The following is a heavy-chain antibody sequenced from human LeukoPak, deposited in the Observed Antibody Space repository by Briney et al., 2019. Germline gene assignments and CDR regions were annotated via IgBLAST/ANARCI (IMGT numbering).Heavy chain of an antibody. Sequence: GGSLRLSCAASGFTFSTYWMAWVREAPGKGLEWVANIKGDESAKHQADSVKGRFTISRDNAQNSVYLQMSNLRGEDTAVYYCARDVGGSLDYWGQGTLVTVSS. CDR3: ARDVGGSLDY. D-gene: IGHD1-26*01. CDR2: IKGDESAK. CDR1: GFTFSTYW. V-gene: IGHV3-7*01. J-gene: IGHJ4*02.